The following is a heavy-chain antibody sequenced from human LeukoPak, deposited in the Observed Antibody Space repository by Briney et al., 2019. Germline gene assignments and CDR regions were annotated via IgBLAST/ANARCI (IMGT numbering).Heavy chain of an antibody. J-gene: IGHJ4*02. Sequence: GGSLRLSCAASGLTFSNYAMSWVRQAPGKGLEWVSAVSGRDDSTYYADSVKGRFTISRDTSKNTLYLQMNSLRAEDTAVYYCAKWGDYDILTGYYDPDYWGQGTLVTVSS. V-gene: IGHV3-23*01. CDR3: AKWGDYDILTGYYDPDY. D-gene: IGHD3-9*01. CDR1: GLTFSNYA. CDR2: VSGRDDST.